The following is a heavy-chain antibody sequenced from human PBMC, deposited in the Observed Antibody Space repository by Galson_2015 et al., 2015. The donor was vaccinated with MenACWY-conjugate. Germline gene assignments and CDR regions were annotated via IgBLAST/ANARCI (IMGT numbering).Heavy chain of an antibody. CDR1: GFTFTKYA. Sequence: SLRLSCAASGFTFTKYAMHWVRQAPGKGLEWVAYISSGHIYSNHADSVKGRFTISRDNAKNSLFLQMNSLRAEDTAVYFCARTPRSYSGYTFEKWGQGTLVTVSS. CDR3: ARTPRSYSGYTFEK. V-gene: IGHV3-11*06. CDR2: ISSGHIYS. J-gene: IGHJ4*02. D-gene: IGHD5-12*01.